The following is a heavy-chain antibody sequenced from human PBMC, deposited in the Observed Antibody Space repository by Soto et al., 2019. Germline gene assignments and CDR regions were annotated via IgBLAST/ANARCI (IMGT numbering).Heavy chain of an antibody. J-gene: IGHJ4*02. Sequence: EAQVLESGGGLVQPGGSLRLSCLASGFTFSTYLMGWVRQAPGKGLEWVSGISGAGGSTSYADSVKGRFTISRDNSKNPLYLQMNSMRAEDTAVYYCTKGWGDYWGQGTLVTVSS. CDR1: GFTFSTYL. CDR2: ISGAGGST. D-gene: IGHD3-16*01. CDR3: TKGWGDY. V-gene: IGHV3-23*01.